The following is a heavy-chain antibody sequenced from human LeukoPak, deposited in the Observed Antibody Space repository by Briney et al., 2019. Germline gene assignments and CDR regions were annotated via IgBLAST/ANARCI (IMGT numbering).Heavy chain of an antibody. CDR2: IYYSGST. V-gene: IGHV4-39*07. CDR3: ARDTTMIVAGDAFDI. D-gene: IGHD3-22*01. Sequence: PSETLSLTCTVSGGSISSSSYYWGWIRQPPGKGLEWIGSIYYSGSTYYNPSLKSRDTISVDTSKNQFSLKLSSVTAADTAVYYCARDTTMIVAGDAFDIWGQGTMVTVSS. CDR1: GGSISSSSYY. J-gene: IGHJ3*02.